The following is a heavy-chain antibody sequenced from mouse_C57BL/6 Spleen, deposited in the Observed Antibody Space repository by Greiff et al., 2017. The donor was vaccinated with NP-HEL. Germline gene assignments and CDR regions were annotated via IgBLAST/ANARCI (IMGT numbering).Heavy chain of an antibody. J-gene: IGHJ2*01. CDR1: GYAFSSYW. V-gene: IGHV1-80*01. CDR2: IYPGDGDT. D-gene: IGHD4-1*01. CDR3: ARHRNWEVDY. Sequence: VQLQESGAELVKPGASVKISCKASGYAFSSYWMNWVKQRPGKGLEWIGQIYPGDGDTNYNGKFKGKATLTADKASSTAYMQLSSLTSEDSAVYFCARHRNWEVDYWGQGTTLTVSS.